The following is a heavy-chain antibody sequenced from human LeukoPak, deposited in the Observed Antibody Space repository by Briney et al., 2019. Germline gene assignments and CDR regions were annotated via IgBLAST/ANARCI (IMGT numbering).Heavy chain of an antibody. CDR1: GNYW. D-gene: IGHD2-2*01. CDR3: VSFYETY. Sequence: GGSLRLSCAASGNYWMHWVRQAPGKGLVWVSHINSDGSWTSYADSVKGRFTISKDNAKNTAYLQMNNLRAEDTAVYYCVSFYETYWGRGTLVTVSS. J-gene: IGHJ4*02. CDR2: INSDGSWT. V-gene: IGHV3-74*01.